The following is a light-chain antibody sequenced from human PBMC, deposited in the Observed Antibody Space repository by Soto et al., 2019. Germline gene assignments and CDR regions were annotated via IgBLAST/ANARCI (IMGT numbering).Light chain of an antibody. CDR2: DVN. CDR1: SSDVGGYNS. Sequence: QSVLTQPRSVSGSPGQSVTISCTGASSDVGGYNSVSWYQQHPVKAPKLMIYDVNKQPSGVPDRFSGSKSGNTASLTISGLQTEDEADYYCCSYAGTSYVFGTGTKVTVL. J-gene: IGLJ1*01. V-gene: IGLV2-11*01. CDR3: CSYAGTSYV.